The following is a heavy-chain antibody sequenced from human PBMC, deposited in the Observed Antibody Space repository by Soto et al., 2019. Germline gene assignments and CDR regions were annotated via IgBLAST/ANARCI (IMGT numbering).Heavy chain of an antibody. CDR2: ISWDGGST. V-gene: IGHV3-43*01. D-gene: IGHD3-16*01. CDR1: GFTFDDYT. Sequence: EVQLVESGGVVVQPGGSLRLSCAASGFTFDDYTMHWVRQAPGKGLEWVSLISWDGGSTYYADSVKGRFTISRDNSKNSLYLQMNSLRTEDTALXXXAKDSTFGTSLGFDYWGQGTLVTVSS. CDR3: AKDSTFGTSLGFDY. J-gene: IGHJ4*02.